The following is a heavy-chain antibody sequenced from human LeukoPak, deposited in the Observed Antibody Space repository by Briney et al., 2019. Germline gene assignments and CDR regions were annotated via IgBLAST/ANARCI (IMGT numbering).Heavy chain of an antibody. Sequence: SETLSLTCAVYGGSFSGYYWSWIRQPPGKGLEWIGEINHSGSTNYNPSLKSRVTISVDTSKNQFSLKLSSVTAADTAVYYCARAFEYSNDAFDIWGQGTMVTVSS. CDR1: GGSFSGYY. J-gene: IGHJ3*02. CDR3: ARAFEYSNDAFDI. CDR2: INHSGST. D-gene: IGHD6-6*01. V-gene: IGHV4-34*01.